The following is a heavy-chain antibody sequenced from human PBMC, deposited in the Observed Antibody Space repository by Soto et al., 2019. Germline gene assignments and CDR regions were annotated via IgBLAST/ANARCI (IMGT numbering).Heavy chain of an antibody. CDR3: ARSEQLVFFDY. CDR1: GGSISSYY. Sequence: SETLSLTCTVAGGSISSYYWSWIRQPPGGGLEGIGYIYYSGSTNYNPSLKSRVTISVDTYKNQFSLKLSSVTVADTAVYYCARSEQLVFFDYWGQGSLVTVSS. V-gene: IGHV4-59*01. D-gene: IGHD6-6*01. CDR2: IYYSGST. J-gene: IGHJ4*02.